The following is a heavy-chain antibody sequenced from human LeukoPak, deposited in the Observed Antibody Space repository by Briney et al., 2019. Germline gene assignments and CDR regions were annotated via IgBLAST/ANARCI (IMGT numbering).Heavy chain of an antibody. Sequence: GGSLRLSCAASGFTFSTYSMNWVRQAPGKGLGWVSSISISSYIYYADSVKGRFTISRDNSKNTLYLQMNSLRAEDTAVYYCARDRAGYYLNSDYFDYWGQGTLVTVSS. V-gene: IGHV3-21*01. D-gene: IGHD3-9*01. CDR2: ISISSYI. CDR3: ARDRAGYYLNSDYFDY. J-gene: IGHJ4*02. CDR1: GFTFSTYS.